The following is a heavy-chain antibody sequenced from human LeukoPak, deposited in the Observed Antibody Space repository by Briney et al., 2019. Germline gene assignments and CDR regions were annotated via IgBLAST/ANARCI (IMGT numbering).Heavy chain of an antibody. D-gene: IGHD2-2*01. CDR1: GFTFSKYA. CDR3: AKADYGSSTYYLSPKYYFDY. V-gene: IGHV3-23*01. CDR2: ITGGGGSS. Sequence: GGSLRLSCAASGFTFSKYAMGWVRQAPGKGLEWVSAITGGGGSSFYADSVKGRFTISRDNSKNTLYLQMNSLSAEDTAVYYCAKADYGSSTYYLSPKYYFDYWGQGTVVTVSS. J-gene: IGHJ4*02.